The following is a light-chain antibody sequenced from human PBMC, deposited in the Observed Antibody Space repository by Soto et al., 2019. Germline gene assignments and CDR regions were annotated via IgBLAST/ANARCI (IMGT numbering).Light chain of an antibody. CDR1: SSDIGNNY. J-gene: IGLJ1*01. Sequence: QSVLTQPPSVSAAPGQRVTIACSGSSSDIGNNYVSWYQQVPGTAPKVLIYDNNKRLSGIPDRLSGSKSGTSATLGITGLQTGDEADYYCGTWDSRLSVYGFGTGTKLTVL. CDR3: GTWDSRLSVYG. V-gene: IGLV1-51*01. CDR2: DNN.